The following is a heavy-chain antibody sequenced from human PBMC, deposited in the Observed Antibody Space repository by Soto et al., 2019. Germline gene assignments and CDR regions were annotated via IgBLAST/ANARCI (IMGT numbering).Heavy chain of an antibody. Sequence: PGGSLRLSCTASGFTFGDYAMSWFRQAPGKGLEWVGFIRSKAYGGTTEYAASVKGRFTISRDDSKSIAYLQMNSLKTEDTAVYYCTRAPVVVVAGDSFDYWGQGTLVNVS. D-gene: IGHD2-15*01. V-gene: IGHV3-49*03. CDR1: GFTFGDYA. CDR2: IRSKAYGGTT. J-gene: IGHJ4*02. CDR3: TRAPVVVVAGDSFDY.